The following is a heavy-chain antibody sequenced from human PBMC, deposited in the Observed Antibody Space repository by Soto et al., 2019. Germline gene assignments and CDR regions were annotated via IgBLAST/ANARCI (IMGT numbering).Heavy chain of an antibody. Sequence: AGSLKISCKCSGYSFCHFWIGWVRQMPGKGMERMGIIYPCVSDTKYSPPFQGQVTISADKSIRTAYMQWSSLNSSDTAMYYCVRQGCDHDRSSYYLLDFGSCGQRTLVPVTS. J-gene: IGHJ4*02. CDR2: IYPCVSDT. D-gene: IGHD3-22*01. CDR1: GYSFCHFW. CDR3: VRQGCDHDRSSYYLLDFGS. V-gene: IGHV5-51*01.